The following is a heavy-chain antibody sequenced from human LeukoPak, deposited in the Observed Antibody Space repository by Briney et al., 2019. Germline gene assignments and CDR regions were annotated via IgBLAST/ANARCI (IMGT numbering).Heavy chain of an antibody. D-gene: IGHD1-7*01. CDR2: IFTSGST. Sequence: SETLSLTCTVSGGSISSNYWSWIRQPAGKGLEWIGSIFTSGSTDYSPSLKSRVTMSLDTSKNQFSLKLTSVTAADTAVYYCAGVGAGTTRWGQGTLVTVSS. V-gene: IGHV4-4*07. CDR3: AGVGAGTTR. CDR1: GGSISSNY. J-gene: IGHJ4*02.